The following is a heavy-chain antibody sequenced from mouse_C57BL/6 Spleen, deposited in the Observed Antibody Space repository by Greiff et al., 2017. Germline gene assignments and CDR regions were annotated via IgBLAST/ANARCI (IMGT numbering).Heavy chain of an antibody. J-gene: IGHJ3*01. V-gene: IGHV1-74*01. CDR2: IHPSDSDT. CDR3: ARGAQASWFAY. Sequence: QVHVKQPGAELVKPGASVKVSCKASGYTFTSYWMHWVKQRPGQGLEWIGRIHPSDSDTNYNQKFKGKATLTVDKSSSTAYMQLSSLTSEDSAVYYCARGAQASWFAYWGQGTLVTVSA. CDR1: GYTFTSYW. D-gene: IGHD3-2*02.